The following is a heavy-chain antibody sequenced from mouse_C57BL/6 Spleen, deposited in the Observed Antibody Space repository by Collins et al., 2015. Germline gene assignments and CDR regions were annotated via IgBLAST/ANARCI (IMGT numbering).Heavy chain of an antibody. Sequence: QIQLVQSGPELKKPGETVRISCKASGYTFTTAGMQWVQKMPGKGLKWIGWINTHSGVPKYAEDFKGRFAFSLETSASTAYLQISNLKNEDTATYFCARGGGLWYRYAMDYWGQGTSVTVSS. CDR2: INTHSGVP. D-gene: IGHD2-1*01. CDR3: ARGGGLWYRYAMDY. V-gene: IGHV9-4*02. J-gene: IGHJ4*01. CDR1: GYTFTTAG.